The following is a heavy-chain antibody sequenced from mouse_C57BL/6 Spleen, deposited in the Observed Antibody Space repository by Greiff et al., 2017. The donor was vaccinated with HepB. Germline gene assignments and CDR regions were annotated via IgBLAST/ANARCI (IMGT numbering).Heavy chain of an antibody. D-gene: IGHD1-1*01. Sequence: VQLQQSGAELARPGASVKLSCKASGYTFTSYGISWVKQRTGQGLEWIGEIYPRSGNTYYNEKFKGKATLTADKSSSTAYMELRSLTAEDSAVYFCAREGGTTVPIMDYWGQGTSVTVSS. J-gene: IGHJ4*01. CDR3: AREGGTTVPIMDY. CDR1: GYTFTSYG. CDR2: IYPRSGNT. V-gene: IGHV1-81*01.